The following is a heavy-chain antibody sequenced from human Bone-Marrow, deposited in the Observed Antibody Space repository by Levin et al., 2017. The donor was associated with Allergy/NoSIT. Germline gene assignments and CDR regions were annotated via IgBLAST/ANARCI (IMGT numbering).Heavy chain of an antibody. V-gene: IGHV3-7*01. D-gene: IGHD3-9*01. Sequence: LSLTCAMSGFISGGYWMSWVRQGPGKGLEWVANIKQDGSEKYYVDSVKGRFTISRDNAKNSLYLQMNSLRAEDTAVYFCARGLLQYFDWLLPAFDYWGQGTLVTVSS. J-gene: IGHJ4*02. CDR2: IKQDGSEK. CDR3: ARGLLQYFDWLLPAFDY. CDR1: GFISGGYW.